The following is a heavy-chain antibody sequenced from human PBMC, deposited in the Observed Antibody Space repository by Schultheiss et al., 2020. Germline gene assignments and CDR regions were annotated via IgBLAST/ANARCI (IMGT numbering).Heavy chain of an antibody. D-gene: IGHD3-22*01. Sequence: ASVKVSCKASGYTFTSYAMHWVRQAPGQRLEWMGWINAGNGNTKYSQKFQGRVTITADESTSTAYMELSSLRAEDTAVYYCARIPNYYDSSGYYLSSEFDPWGQGTLVTVSS. J-gene: IGHJ5*02. CDR3: ARIPNYYDSSGYYLSSEFDP. V-gene: IGHV1-3*01. CDR1: GYTFTSYA. CDR2: INAGNGNT.